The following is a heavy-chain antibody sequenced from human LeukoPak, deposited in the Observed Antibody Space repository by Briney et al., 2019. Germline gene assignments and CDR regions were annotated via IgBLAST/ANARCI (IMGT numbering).Heavy chain of an antibody. J-gene: IGHJ3*02. CDR1: GFTFSSYG. CDR2: ISGSGGGT. V-gene: IGHV3-23*01. Sequence: GGSLRLSCAASGFTFSSYGMSWVRQAPGKGLEWVSAISGSGGGTYYADSVKGRFTISRDNSKNTLYLQLNSLRAEDTAVYYCGKAGWLYAFDIWGQGTMVTVSS. D-gene: IGHD6-19*01. CDR3: GKAGWLYAFDI.